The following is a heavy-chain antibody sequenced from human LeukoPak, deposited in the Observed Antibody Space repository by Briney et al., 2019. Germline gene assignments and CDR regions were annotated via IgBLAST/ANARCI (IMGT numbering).Heavy chain of an antibody. CDR3: ARRIPRSAYLDY. Sequence: SETLSLTCTVSGGSISGYYWSWIRQPPGKKLEYIGNIYNTGSTNYNPSLKSRVTISVDTSKNQFSLKLTSVTAADTAVYYCARRIPRSAYLDYWGQGTLVTVSS. CDR2: IYNTGST. J-gene: IGHJ4*02. V-gene: IGHV4-59*01. D-gene: IGHD2-15*01. CDR1: GGSISGYY.